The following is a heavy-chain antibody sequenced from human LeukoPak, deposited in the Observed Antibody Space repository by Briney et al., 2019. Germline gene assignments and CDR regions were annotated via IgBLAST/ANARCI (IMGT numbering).Heavy chain of an antibody. D-gene: IGHD6-19*01. CDR2: ISYDGSNQ. CDR1: GFTFSSYA. J-gene: IGHJ4*02. Sequence: PGGSLRLSCAASGFTFSSYAMHWVRQAPGKGLEWVAVISYDGSNQFYADSVKGRFTISRDNSKNTLNLQMISLRAEDTAVYNCARDLTSAGTMDYWGQGTLVTVSS. V-gene: IGHV3-30-3*01. CDR3: ARDLTSAGTMDY.